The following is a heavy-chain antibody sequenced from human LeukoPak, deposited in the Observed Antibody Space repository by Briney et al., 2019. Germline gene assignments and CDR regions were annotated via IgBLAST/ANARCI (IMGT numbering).Heavy chain of an antibody. CDR3: AKDRGSGYSLYYFDY. V-gene: IGHV3-30*18. J-gene: IGHJ4*02. D-gene: IGHD5-18*01. CDR2: ISYDGSNK. CDR1: GSTFSSYG. Sequence: GGSLRLSCAASGSTFSSYGMHWVRQAPGKGLEWVAVISYDGSNKYYADSVKGRFTISRDNSKNTLYLQMNSLRAEDTAVYYCAKDRGSGYSLYYFDYWGQGTLVTVSS.